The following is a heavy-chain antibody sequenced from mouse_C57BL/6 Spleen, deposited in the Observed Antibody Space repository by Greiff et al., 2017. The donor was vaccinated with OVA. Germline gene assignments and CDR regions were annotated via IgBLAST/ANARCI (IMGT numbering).Heavy chain of an antibody. Sequence: EVQGVESGPGMVKPSQSLSLTCTVTGYSITSGYDWHWIRHFPGNKLEWMGYISYSGSTNYNPSLKSRISITHDTSKNHFFLKLNSVTTEDTATYYCARETTVVVTRYFDVWGTGTTVTVSS. V-gene: IGHV3-1*01. CDR3: ARETTVVVTRYFDV. CDR1: GYSITSGYD. CDR2: ISYSGST. D-gene: IGHD1-1*01. J-gene: IGHJ1*03.